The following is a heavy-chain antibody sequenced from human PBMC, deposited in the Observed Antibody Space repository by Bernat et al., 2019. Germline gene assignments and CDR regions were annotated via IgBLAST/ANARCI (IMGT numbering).Heavy chain of an antibody. CDR3: ARDSSGWYIHYYYYGMDV. CDR2: ISAYNGNT. D-gene: IGHD6-19*01. V-gene: IGHV1-18*01. CDR1: GYTFTSYG. J-gene: IGHJ6*02. Sequence: QVQLVQSGAEVKKPGASVKVSCKASGYTFTSYGISWVRQAPGQGLEWMGWISAYNGNTNYAQKLQGRVTMTTDTSTSKAYMELRSLRSDDTAVYYCARDSSGWYIHYYYYGMDVWGQGTTVTVSS.